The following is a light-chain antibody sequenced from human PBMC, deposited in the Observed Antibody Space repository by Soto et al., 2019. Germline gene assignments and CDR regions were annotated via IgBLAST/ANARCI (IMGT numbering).Light chain of an antibody. CDR3: CSYAGSSTPRV. Sequence: QSVLTQPASVSGSPGQSITISCTGTSSDVGSYNLVSWYQQHPGKAPKLMIYEGSKRPSGVSNRFSGSKSGNTASLTISGRQAEDEADYYCCSYAGSSTPRVFGTGTKLTVL. J-gene: IGLJ1*01. V-gene: IGLV2-23*01. CDR1: SSDVGSYNL. CDR2: EGS.